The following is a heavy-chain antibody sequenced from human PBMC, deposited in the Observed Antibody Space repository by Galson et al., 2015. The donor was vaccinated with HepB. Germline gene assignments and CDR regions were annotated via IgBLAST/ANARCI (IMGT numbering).Heavy chain of an antibody. J-gene: IGHJ4*02. D-gene: IGHD6-13*01. CDR1: GFIFSSYS. CDR3: ARSGIAAVVAFDY. V-gene: IGHV3-48*01. Sequence: SLRLSCAASGFIFSSYSINWVRQAPGKGLEWVSYISSSSSTIYYADSVKGRFTISRDNAKNSLYLQMNSLRAEDTAVYYCARSGIAAVVAFDYWGQGTLVTVSS. CDR2: ISSSSSTI.